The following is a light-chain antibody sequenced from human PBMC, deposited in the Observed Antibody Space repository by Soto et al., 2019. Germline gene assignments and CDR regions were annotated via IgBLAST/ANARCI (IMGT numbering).Light chain of an antibody. CDR1: QSVGSNY. Sequence: VWTQSPGTLSLSPGERATLSCRASQSVGSNYLAWYQQKPGQAPRLLIYGASSRATGIADRFSGSGSGTDFTLTISRLEPEDFALYYCQQYGYSPITFGQGTRLEIK. V-gene: IGKV3-20*01. J-gene: IGKJ5*01. CDR3: QQYGYSPIT. CDR2: GAS.